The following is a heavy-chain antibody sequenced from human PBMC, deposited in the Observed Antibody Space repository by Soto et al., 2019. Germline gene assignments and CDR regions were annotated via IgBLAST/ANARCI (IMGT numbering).Heavy chain of an antibody. CDR2: IYYSGNT. CDR3: VRTNLYSSGWYPDY. CDR1: GGSINSYY. V-gene: IGHV4-59*01. D-gene: IGHD6-19*01. Sequence: SETLSLTCTVSGGSINSYYWSWIRQPPGKGLEWIGHIYYSGNTNYNPSLKSRVTISIDTSKNQFSLKLSSVTAADTAVYYCVRTNLYSSGWYPDYWAQGTLDTVSS. J-gene: IGHJ4*02.